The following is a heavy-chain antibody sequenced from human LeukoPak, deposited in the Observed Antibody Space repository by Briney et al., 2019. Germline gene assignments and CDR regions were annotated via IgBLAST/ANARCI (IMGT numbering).Heavy chain of an antibody. CDR2: INPNSGGT. CDR3: ARDVAGP. Sequence: ASVKVSCKASGYTFTAYYLHWVRQAPGQGLGWMGWINPNSGGTNYAQNFQGRVTMTRDTSISTAYMELTSLRSDDTAVYYCARDVAGPWGQGTLVTVSS. V-gene: IGHV1-2*02. CDR1: GYTFTAYY. D-gene: IGHD1-14*01. J-gene: IGHJ5*02.